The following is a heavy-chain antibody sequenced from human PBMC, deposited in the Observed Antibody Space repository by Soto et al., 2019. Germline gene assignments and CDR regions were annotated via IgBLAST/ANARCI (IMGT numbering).Heavy chain of an antibody. V-gene: IGHV3-9*01. Sequence: EVQLVESGGGLVQPGGSLRLSCAASGFTFDDYVMHWVRQAPGKGLEWVSGISWKSGTIGYADSVQGRFTISRDNAKNSLYLQMSSLRTEDTAFYYCAKDMSARSDSWLNWFDRWGQGTLVTVSS. CDR1: GFTFDDYV. CDR3: AKDMSARSDSWLNWFDR. CDR2: ISWKSGTI. J-gene: IGHJ5*02. D-gene: IGHD2-2*01.